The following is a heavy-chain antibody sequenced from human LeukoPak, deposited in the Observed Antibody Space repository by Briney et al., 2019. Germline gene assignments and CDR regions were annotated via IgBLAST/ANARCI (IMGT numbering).Heavy chain of an antibody. V-gene: IGHV1-69*13. CDR1: GYTFTSYG. CDR2: IIPIFGTA. D-gene: IGHD5-12*01. J-gene: IGHJ5*02. Sequence: GASVKVSCKAAGYTFTSYGISWVRQAPGQGLEWMGGIIPIFGTANYAQKFQGRVTITADESTSTAYMELSSLRSEDTAVYYCARASGYDPSVSWGQGTLVTVSS. CDR3: ARASGYDPSVS.